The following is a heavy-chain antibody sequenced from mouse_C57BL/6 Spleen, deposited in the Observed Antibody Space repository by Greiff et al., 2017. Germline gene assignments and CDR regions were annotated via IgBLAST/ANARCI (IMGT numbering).Heavy chain of an antibody. J-gene: IGHJ1*03. CDR3: ARYYGSSYTWYFDV. V-gene: IGHV2-2*01. D-gene: IGHD1-1*01. CDR1: GFSLTSYG. Sequence: VKLKQSGPGLVQPSQSLSITCTVSGFSLTSYGVHWVRQSPGKGLEWLGVIWSGGSTDYNAAFISRLSISNDNSKSQVFFKMNSLQADDTAIYYCARYYGSSYTWYFDVWGTGTTVTVSS. CDR2: IWSGGST.